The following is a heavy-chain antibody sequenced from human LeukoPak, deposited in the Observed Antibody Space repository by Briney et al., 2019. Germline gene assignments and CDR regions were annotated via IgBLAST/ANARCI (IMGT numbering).Heavy chain of an antibody. Sequence: PPETLSLSCTVSGGSISIFYWSWIREHPGKGLERIGYIYYSGSTYYNPSLKSRVTISVDTSKNQFSLKRSSVTAADTALYYWARRESGNFDYWGQGTLVTVSS. D-gene: IGHD3-10*01. CDR3: ARRESGNFDY. CDR1: GGSISIFY. J-gene: IGHJ4*02. V-gene: IGHV4-59*06. CDR2: IYYSGST.